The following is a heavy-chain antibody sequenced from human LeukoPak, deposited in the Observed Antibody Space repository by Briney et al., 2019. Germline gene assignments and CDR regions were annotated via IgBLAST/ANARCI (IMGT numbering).Heavy chain of an antibody. D-gene: IGHD4-11*01. Sequence: NPSETLSFTCTVSGGSISSYYWSWIRQPPGKGLEWIGYIYYSGSTNYNPSLESRVTISVDTSKNQFSLKLSSVTAADTAVYYCARVGTSYSNYEYYFDYWGQGTLVTVSS. CDR3: ARVGTSYSNYEYYFDY. CDR2: IYYSGST. CDR1: GGSISSYY. V-gene: IGHV4-59*01. J-gene: IGHJ4*02.